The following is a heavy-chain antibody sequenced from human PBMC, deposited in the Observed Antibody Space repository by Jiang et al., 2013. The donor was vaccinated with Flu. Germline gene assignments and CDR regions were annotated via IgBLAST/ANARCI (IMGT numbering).Heavy chain of an antibody. Sequence: SGAEVKKPGASVKVSCKASGYTFTDFFVHWVRQAPGQGLEWMGWMIPEDGRTTYAQRFQGRVTMTRDTSINTAYMELSSLRSEDTAVYYCARWGGCSSTSCYSPPYYYYYGMDVWGQGTTVTVSS. V-gene: IGHV1-2*02. CDR3: ARWGGCSSTSCYSPPYYYYYGMDV. CDR1: GYTFTDFF. J-gene: IGHJ6*02. CDR2: MIPEDGRT. D-gene: IGHD2-2*01.